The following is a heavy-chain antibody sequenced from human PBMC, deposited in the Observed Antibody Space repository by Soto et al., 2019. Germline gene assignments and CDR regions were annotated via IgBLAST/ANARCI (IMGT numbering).Heavy chain of an antibody. CDR2: IYYSGST. CDR3: GTGEMGIVVLPAASKVHYYYGMDE. J-gene: IGHJ6*02. V-gene: IGHV4-59*01. Sequence: SETLSLTCTVSGGSISSYYWSWIRQPPGRGLEWIGYIYYSGSTNSNPSLKSRVTISVDRSKNQFSLNLSSMTAAATAVYYCGTGEMGIVVLPAASKVHYYYGMDEWGQGTTVTVSS. CDR1: GGSISSYY. D-gene: IGHD2-2*03.